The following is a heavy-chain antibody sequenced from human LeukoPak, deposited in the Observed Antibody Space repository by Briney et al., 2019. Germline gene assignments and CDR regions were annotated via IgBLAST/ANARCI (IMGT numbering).Heavy chain of an antibody. CDR1: GYSISSGYY. D-gene: IGHD3-10*01. Sequence: SETLSLTCTVSGYSISSGYYWGWIRQPPGKGLEWIGSIYHSGSTYYNPSLKSRVTISVDTSKNQFSLKLSSVTAADTAVYYCARVVYGSGSYYSGRWGQGTLVTVSS. J-gene: IGHJ4*02. V-gene: IGHV4-38-2*02. CDR3: ARVVYGSGSYYSGR. CDR2: IYHSGST.